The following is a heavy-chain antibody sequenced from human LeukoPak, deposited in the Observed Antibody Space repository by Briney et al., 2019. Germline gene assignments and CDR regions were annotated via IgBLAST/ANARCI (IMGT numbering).Heavy chain of an antibody. J-gene: IGHJ4*02. CDR2: IIPILGIA. Sequence: ASVKVSCKASGGTFISYTISWVRQAPGQGLEWMGRIIPILGIANYAQKFQGRVTITADKSTSTAYMELSSLRSEDTAVYYCARVTNGGGSDYWGQGTLVTVSS. D-gene: IGHD2-8*01. V-gene: IGHV1-69*02. CDR1: GGTFISYT. CDR3: ARVTNGGGSDY.